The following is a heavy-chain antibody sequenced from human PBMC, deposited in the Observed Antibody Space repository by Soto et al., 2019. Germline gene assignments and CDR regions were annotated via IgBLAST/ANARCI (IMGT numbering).Heavy chain of an antibody. CDR2: TSPDGVT. V-gene: IGHV4-4*02. J-gene: IGHJ6*02. CDR1: SGSIDNVYW. D-gene: IGHD3-10*01. CDR3: VTWAHFFGSGSYPLYYYALDL. Sequence: SETLSLTCAVSSGSIDNVYWWSWVRQSPGKGLEWIGETSPDGVTIYNPSLEGRVTISVDTSTNQFSLRLSSVTAADTAVYYCVTWAHFFGSGSYPLYYYALDLWGQGTTVTVSS.